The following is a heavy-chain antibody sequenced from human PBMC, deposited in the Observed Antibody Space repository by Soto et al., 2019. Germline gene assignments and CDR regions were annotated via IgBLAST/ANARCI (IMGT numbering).Heavy chain of an antibody. CDR3: ARVDRFYGGAGAYWDY. V-gene: IGHV1-2*02. CDR1: GYTFTGYY. D-gene: IGHD3-16*01. J-gene: IGHJ4*02. CDR2: INPNSGGT. Sequence: QVQLVQSGAEVKKPGASVKVSCKASGYTFTGYYMHWVRQAPGQGLEWMGWINPNSGGTNYAQKFQGRVTMTRDTSISTAYMELSRLRSDDTAVYYCARVDRFYGGAGAYWDYWGQGTLVTVSS.